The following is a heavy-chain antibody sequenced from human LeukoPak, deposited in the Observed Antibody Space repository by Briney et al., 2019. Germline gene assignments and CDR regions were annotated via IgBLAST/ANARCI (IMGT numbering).Heavy chain of an antibody. CDR1: GFTFSSYW. CDR2: IKQDGSEK. V-gene: IGHV3-7*01. D-gene: IGHD3-9*01. Sequence: GGSLRLSCAASGFTFSSYWMSWVRQAPGKGLEWVANIKQDGSEKYYADSVKGRFTISRDNSKNTLYLQMNSLRAEDTAVYYCAKVLYDILTGPFDYWGQGTLVTVSS. CDR3: AKVLYDILTGPFDY. J-gene: IGHJ4*02.